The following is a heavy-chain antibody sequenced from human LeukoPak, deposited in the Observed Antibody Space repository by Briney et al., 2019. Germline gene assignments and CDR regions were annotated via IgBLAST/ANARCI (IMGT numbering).Heavy chain of an antibody. J-gene: IGHJ4*02. Sequence: ASVKVSCKASGYTFTSYYMHWVRQAPGQGPEWMGIINPSGGSTSYAQNFQGRVTMTRDTSTSTVNMELSSLRSEDTAVYYCARSGDYRLGTDYWGQGTLVTVSS. CDR3: ARSGDYRLGTDY. CDR2: INPSGGST. CDR1: GYTFTSYY. D-gene: IGHD4-17*01. V-gene: IGHV1-46*01.